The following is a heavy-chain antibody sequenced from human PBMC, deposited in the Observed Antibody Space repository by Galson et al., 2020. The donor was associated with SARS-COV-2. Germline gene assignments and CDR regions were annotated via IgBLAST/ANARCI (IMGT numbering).Heavy chain of an antibody. D-gene: IGHD2-2*01. CDR2: ISAYNGNT. CDR3: ARRLPAAPNWFYP. CDR1: GYTFTSFG. J-gene: IGHJ5*02. Sequence: ASVKVSCKASGYTFTSFGISWVRQAPGQGLEWMGWISAYNGNTNYAQKVQGRVTMTTDTSTSTAYMELRSLRSDDTAVYYCARRLPAAPNWFYPWGQGTLVTVSS. V-gene: IGHV1-18*01.